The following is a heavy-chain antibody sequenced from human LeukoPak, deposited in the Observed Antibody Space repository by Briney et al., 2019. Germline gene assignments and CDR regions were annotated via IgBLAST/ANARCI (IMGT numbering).Heavy chain of an antibody. CDR3: AKSAGLTMIGY. D-gene: IGHD3-22*01. CDR2: ISASGGVT. CDR1: GFTFSSQV. J-gene: IGHJ4*02. Sequence: PGGSLRLSCAAPGFTFSSQVMSWVRQAPGKSLEWVSSISASGGVTYYADSVKGRFTISRDNSKNTLYLQMNSLRGDDTAVYYCAKSAGLTMIGYWGRGTLVTVSS. V-gene: IGHV3-23*01.